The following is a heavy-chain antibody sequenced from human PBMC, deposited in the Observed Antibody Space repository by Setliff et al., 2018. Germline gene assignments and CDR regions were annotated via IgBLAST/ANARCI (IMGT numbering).Heavy chain of an antibody. CDR2: INAGEDTT. CDR1: GYTFRTYA. D-gene: IGHD4-4*01. J-gene: IGHJ4*02. V-gene: IGHV1-3*01. CDR3: ARGDFHGVTNL. Sequence: ASVKVSCKASGYTFRTYAMHWVRQDPGQRPEWMGWINAGEDTTKYSPKVQGRVAITRDTSARTVYMELSSLRSEDTAVYYCARGDFHGVTNLWGQGTLVTVSS.